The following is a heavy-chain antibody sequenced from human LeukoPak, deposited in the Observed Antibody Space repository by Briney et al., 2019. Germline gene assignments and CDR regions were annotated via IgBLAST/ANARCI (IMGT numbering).Heavy chain of an antibody. CDR2: IRSKADSYTT. J-gene: IGHJ2*01. D-gene: IGHD6-19*01. V-gene: IGHV3-73*01. CDR1: GFTLSGAA. Sequence: PGGSLRLSCAASGFTLSGAAMHWVRQASGKGLEWLGRIRSKADSYTTAYAASVKGRFTVARDDSKNTAYLQMNSLKTEDTAVYYSGAAVSGDYFDLWGRGTLVTVSS. CDR3: GAAVSGDYFDL.